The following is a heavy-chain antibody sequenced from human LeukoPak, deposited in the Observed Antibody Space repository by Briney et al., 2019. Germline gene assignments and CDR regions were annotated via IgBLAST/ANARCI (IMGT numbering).Heavy chain of an antibody. CDR2: ISGYNGDT. D-gene: IGHD6-19*01. J-gene: IGHJ2*01. Sequence: ASVRVSCKASGYTFTHHGFTWVRQAPGQGLEWMGWISGYNGDTMYAQKVQGRVTMTTDRSTTTAYMELRSLTSDDTALYYCARDPSNTSGRYQYFDLWGRGTLVTVSS. V-gene: IGHV1-18*01. CDR3: ARDPSNTSGRYQYFDL. CDR1: GYTFTHHG.